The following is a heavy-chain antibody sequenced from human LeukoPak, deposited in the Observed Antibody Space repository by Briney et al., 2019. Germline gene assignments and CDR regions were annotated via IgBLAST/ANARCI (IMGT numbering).Heavy chain of an antibody. CDR3: ARDRGYYDSSGYLLLDDAFDI. CDR2: IYTSGST. CDR1: GGSISSSPYY. J-gene: IGHJ3*02. Sequence: PSETLSLTCTVSGGSISSSPYYWGWIRQPPGKGLEWIGRIYTSGSTNYNPSLKSRVTMSVDTSKNQFSLKLSSVTAADTAVYYCARDRGYYDSSGYLLLDDAFDIWGQGTMVTVSS. V-gene: IGHV4-39*07. D-gene: IGHD3-22*01.